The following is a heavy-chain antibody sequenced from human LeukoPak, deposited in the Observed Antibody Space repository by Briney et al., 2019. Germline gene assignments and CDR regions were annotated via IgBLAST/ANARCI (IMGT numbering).Heavy chain of an antibody. Sequence: KPSETLSLTCTVSGGSISSSYWSWIRQPPGKGLEWIGYIYYSGSTSYNPSLKSRVTISVDTSKNQFSLKLSSVTAADTAVYYCARLTWVGSSWYFDYWGQGTLVTVSS. D-gene: IGHD6-13*01. V-gene: IGHV4-59*01. J-gene: IGHJ4*02. CDR3: ARLTWVGSSWYFDY. CDR2: IYYSGST. CDR1: GGSISSSY.